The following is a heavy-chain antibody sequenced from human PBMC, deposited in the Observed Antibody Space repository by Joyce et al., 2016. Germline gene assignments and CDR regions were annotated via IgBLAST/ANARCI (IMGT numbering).Heavy chain of an antibody. D-gene: IGHD3-22*01. V-gene: IGHV3-30*18. CDR2: ISFDGNNE. CDR3: AKDRGSGYGHMTDVFDI. Sequence: QVHLVESGGGVVQPGRSLRLSCAASAFTFSSYGMHWVRQAPGKGLEGLAVISFDGNNEYHADSVRGRFTISRDNSKNTLYLQMNNLIEEDTAVYYCAKDRGSGYGHMTDVFDIWGQGTKVTVSS. CDR1: AFTFSSYG. J-gene: IGHJ3*02.